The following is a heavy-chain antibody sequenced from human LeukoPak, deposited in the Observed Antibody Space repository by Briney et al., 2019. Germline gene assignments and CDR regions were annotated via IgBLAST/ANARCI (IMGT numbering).Heavy chain of an antibody. CDR1: GFSLSKYN. CDR3: AREFIGSWYWDS. Sequence: GGSLRLSCAASGFSLSKYNMNWVRQAPGKGLEWVSSISSGGSYIYYADSVKGRFTISRDNTKNSLYLQMNSLRAEDTAVYLCAREFIGSWYWDSWGQGTLVTVSS. J-gene: IGHJ4*02. D-gene: IGHD6-13*01. CDR2: ISSGGSYI. V-gene: IGHV3-21*01.